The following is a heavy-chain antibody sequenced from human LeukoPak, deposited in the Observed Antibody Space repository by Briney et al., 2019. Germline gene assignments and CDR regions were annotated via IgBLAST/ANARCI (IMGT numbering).Heavy chain of an antibody. CDR2: INHSGNT. CDR3: ARVPLERRSTFDI. CDR1: GGSFSDYY. Sequence: PSETLSLTCAVYGGSFSDYYWSWIRQPPGKGLEWIGEINHSGNTNYSPSLKSRVTISVDTSKNQFSLKLGSVTAADTAVYYCARVPLERRSTFDIWGQGTMVTVSS. J-gene: IGHJ3*02. D-gene: IGHD1-1*01. V-gene: IGHV4-34*01.